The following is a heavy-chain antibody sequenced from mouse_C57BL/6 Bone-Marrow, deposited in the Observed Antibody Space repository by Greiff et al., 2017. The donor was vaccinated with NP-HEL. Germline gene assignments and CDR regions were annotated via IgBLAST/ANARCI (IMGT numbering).Heavy chain of an antibody. CDR2: IYPGNSDT. V-gene: IGHV1-5*01. J-gene: IGHJ3*01. D-gene: IGHD1-1*01. CDR1: GYTFTSYW. Sequence: VQLQQSGTVLARPGASVKMSCKTSGYTFTSYWMHWVKQRHGQGLEWIGAIYPGNSDTSYNQKFKGKAKLTAVTSASTAYMELSSLTNEDSAVYYCTGFFYGSTWFAYWGQGTLVTVSA. CDR3: TGFFYGSTWFAY.